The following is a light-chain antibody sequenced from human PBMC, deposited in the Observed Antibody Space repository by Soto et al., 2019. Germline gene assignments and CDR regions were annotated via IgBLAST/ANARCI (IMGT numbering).Light chain of an antibody. CDR1: QSVSSSY. V-gene: IGKV3-20*01. Sequence: EIVLTQSPGTLSLSPGERATLSCRASQSVSSSYLAWYQQKPGQAPRLLIYGASSRATGIPDRFSGSGSGTDITLTISRLEPEDFAVYYCQQYRSSPKFTFGTGTKVDIK. CDR3: QQYRSSPKFT. CDR2: GAS. J-gene: IGKJ3*01.